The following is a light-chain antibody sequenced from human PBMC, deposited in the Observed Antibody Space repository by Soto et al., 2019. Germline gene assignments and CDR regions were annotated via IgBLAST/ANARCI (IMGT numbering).Light chain of an antibody. CDR3: QQRSNWPIT. V-gene: IGKV3-11*01. J-gene: IGKJ5*01. Sequence: EIVLTHSPATLSLSPGERATLSCRTSQSVSSYFAWYQQKPGRAPRLLIYDASNRATGIPARFIGSGSGTDFTLTINSLEPEDFAVYYCQQRSNWPITFGQGTRLEIK. CDR1: QSVSSY. CDR2: DAS.